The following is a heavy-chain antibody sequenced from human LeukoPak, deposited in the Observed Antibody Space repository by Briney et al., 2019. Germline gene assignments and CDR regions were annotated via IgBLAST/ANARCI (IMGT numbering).Heavy chain of an antibody. CDR2: IWYHGSNK. Sequence: GGSLRLSCTASGFXFSSYGIQWVRQAPGKGLEWVAVIWYHGSNKYSAESVKGRFTISRDNSKNTLYLQMNSLRAEDTAVYYCARGTADLDYWGQGTLVTVSS. CDR3: ARGTADLDY. D-gene: IGHD7-27*01. V-gene: IGHV3-33*01. CDR1: GFXFSSYG. J-gene: IGHJ4*02.